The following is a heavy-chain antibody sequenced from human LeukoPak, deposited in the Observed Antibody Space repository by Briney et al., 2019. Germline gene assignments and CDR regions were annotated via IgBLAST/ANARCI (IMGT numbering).Heavy chain of an antibody. J-gene: IGHJ3*02. CDR1: GGTFSSYA. Sequence: SVKVSCKASGGTFSSYAISWVRQAPGQGLEWMGRIIPIFGTANYAQKFQGRVTITTDESTSTAYMELSSLRSEDTAVYYCAREHYYDSSGYSPALDIWGQGTMIPVSS. CDR3: AREHYYDSSGYSPALDI. V-gene: IGHV1-69*05. CDR2: IIPIFGTA. D-gene: IGHD3-22*01.